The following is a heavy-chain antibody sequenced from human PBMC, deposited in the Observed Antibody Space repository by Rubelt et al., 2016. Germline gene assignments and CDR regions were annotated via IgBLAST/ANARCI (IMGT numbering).Heavy chain of an antibody. CDR2: INHSGST. V-gene: IGHV4-34*01. CDR1: GGSFSGYY. Sequence: QVQLQQWGAGLLKPSETLSLTCAVYGGSFSGYYWSWIRQPPGKGLEWIGEINHSGSTNYNPSLKSRVTIAIDMSRNQFSLKLCYVTATDTAGYYCARQWIEELATIEWGQGTLVTVSS. CDR3: ARQWIEELATIE. D-gene: IGHD5-24*01. J-gene: IGHJ4*02.